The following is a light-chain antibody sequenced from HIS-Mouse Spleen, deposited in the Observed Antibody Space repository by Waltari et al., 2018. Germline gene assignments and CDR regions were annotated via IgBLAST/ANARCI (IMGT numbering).Light chain of an antibody. J-gene: IGLJ2*01. CDR2: EDS. CDR1: SSDVGGYNY. V-gene: IGLV2-14*01. Sequence: QSALTQPASVSGSPGQSITISCTGTSSDVGGYNYVSWYQQHPGKAPQIMIYEDSNRPSGVSNRFAGSKSGNTASLTISGLQAEYEADYYCSSYTSSSTPVVFGGGTKLTVL. CDR3: SSYTSSSTPVV.